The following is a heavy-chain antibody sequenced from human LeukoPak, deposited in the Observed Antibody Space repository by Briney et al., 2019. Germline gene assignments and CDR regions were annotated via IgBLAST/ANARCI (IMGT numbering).Heavy chain of an antibody. V-gene: IGHV3-30*18. CDR1: GFTFSTYG. Sequence: GRSLRLSCAASGFTFSTYGMHWVRQAPGKGLEWVAVISYDGSNKYYADSVKGRFTISRDNSKNTLYLQMNSLRTEDTAVYYCAKDDGGRYFDWLLTTFDYWGQGTLVTVSS. D-gene: IGHD3-9*01. CDR2: ISYDGSNK. CDR3: AKDDGGRYFDWLLTTFDY. J-gene: IGHJ4*02.